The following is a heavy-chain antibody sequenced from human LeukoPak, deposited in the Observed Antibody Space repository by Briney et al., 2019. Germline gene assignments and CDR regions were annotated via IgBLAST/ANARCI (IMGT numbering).Heavy chain of an antibody. Sequence: GGSLRLSGAASGFTFSTYAMSWVRQAPGKGPEWVSAISGSGISTSFADAVKGRFTISRDNSKNTLSLQMNSLRAEDTAVYYCANAGGDSRPHDYWGQGTLVTVSS. J-gene: IGHJ4*02. V-gene: IGHV3-23*01. CDR1: GFTFSTYA. D-gene: IGHD2-21*02. CDR3: ANAGGDSRPHDY. CDR2: ISGSGIST.